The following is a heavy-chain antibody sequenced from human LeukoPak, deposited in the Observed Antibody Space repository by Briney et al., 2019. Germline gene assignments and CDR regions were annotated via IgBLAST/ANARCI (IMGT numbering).Heavy chain of an antibody. V-gene: IGHV3-21*04. CDR2: ISSSSSYI. J-gene: IGHJ4*02. CDR3: ARVRLSQNDYGDSRYFDY. D-gene: IGHD4-17*01. CDR1: GFTFSSYS. Sequence: GGSLRLSCAASGFTFSSYSVNWVRQAPGKGLEWVSSISSSSSYIYYADSVRGRFTISRDNAKNTLYLQMNSLRAEDTAVYYCARVRLSQNDYGDSRYFDYWGQGALVTVSS.